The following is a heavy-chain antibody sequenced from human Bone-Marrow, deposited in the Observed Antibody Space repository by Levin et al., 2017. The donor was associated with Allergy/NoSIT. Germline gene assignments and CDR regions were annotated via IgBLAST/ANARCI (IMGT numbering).Heavy chain of an antibody. Sequence: ASETLSLTCAVYGGSFSGYYWSWIRQPPGKGLEWIGEINHSGSTNYNPSLKSRVTISVDTSKNQFSLKLSSVTAADTAVYYCARYLGGGYQLLWFDYWGQGTLVTVSS. CDR1: GGSFSGYY. J-gene: IGHJ4*02. CDR3: ARYLGGGYQLLWFDY. D-gene: IGHD2-2*01. CDR2: INHSGST. V-gene: IGHV4-34*01.